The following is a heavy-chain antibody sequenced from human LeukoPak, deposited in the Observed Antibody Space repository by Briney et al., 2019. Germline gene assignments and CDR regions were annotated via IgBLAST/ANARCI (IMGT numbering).Heavy chain of an antibody. CDR1: GGSISSSIYY. D-gene: IGHD3-3*01. J-gene: IGHJ4*02. V-gene: IGHV4-39*01. Sequence: PSETLSLTCTVSGGSISSSIYYWGWIRQPPGKGLEWIGSIYDSGSTYYNPSLKSRVTISVDTSKNQFSLKLSCVTAADTAVYYCAKLLDFWSGYYLDYWGQGTLVTVSS. CDR3: AKLLDFWSGYYLDY. CDR2: IYDSGST.